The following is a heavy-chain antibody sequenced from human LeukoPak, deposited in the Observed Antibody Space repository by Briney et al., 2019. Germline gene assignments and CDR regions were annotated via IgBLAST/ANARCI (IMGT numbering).Heavy chain of an antibody. Sequence: GESLKISCKGSGYSFTSYWIGWVRQMPGKGLEWMAIIYPGDSDTRYSPSFQGQVTISADKSISTAYLQWSSLKASDTAMYYCARLTITIFGVVITEPPYFDYWGQGTLVTVSS. D-gene: IGHD3-3*01. CDR1: GYSFTSYW. J-gene: IGHJ4*02. CDR2: IYPGDSDT. CDR3: ARLTITIFGVVITEPPYFDY. V-gene: IGHV5-51*01.